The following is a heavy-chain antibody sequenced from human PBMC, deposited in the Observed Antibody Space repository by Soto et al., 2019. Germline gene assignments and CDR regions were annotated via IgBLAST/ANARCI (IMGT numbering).Heavy chain of an antibody. Sequence: EVQLVESGGGLVQPGGSLRLSCAASGFTFSSYWMHWVRQAPGKGLVWVSRINSDGSSTSYADSVKGRFTISRDNAKNXLXLXRNSLRAEDTAVYYCARDGPYDILTGYSSLSSGMDVWGQGTTVTVSS. J-gene: IGHJ6*02. D-gene: IGHD3-9*01. CDR2: INSDGSST. CDR3: ARDGPYDILTGYSSLSSGMDV. V-gene: IGHV3-74*01. CDR1: GFTFSSYW.